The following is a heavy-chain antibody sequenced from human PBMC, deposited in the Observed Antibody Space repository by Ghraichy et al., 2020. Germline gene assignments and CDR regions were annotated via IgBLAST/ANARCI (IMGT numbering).Heavy chain of an antibody. CDR3: ARDTNGGGGKYWYFDL. CDR1: GFTINKYW. Sequence: GESLNISCEASGFTINKYWMSWVRQAPGKGLEWVADIREDGSKQYYLDSVRDRFTISRDNAKNSLSLQINSLRAEHMALYYCARDTNGGGGKYWYFDLWGRGTLVTVSS. CDR2: IREDGSKQ. J-gene: IGHJ2*01. V-gene: IGHV3-7*03. D-gene: IGHD1-1*01.